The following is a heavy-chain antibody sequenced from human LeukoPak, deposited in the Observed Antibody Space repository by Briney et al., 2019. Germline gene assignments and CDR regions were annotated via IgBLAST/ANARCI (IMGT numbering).Heavy chain of an antibody. CDR3: ARDVYCGGTDCYITPIAAAGVFDY. CDR2: INTNTGTP. Sequence: GASVTVSCKASGYTFTSYAMNWVRQAPGQGLEWMGWINTNTGTPTYAQGFTGRFVFSLDTSVSTAYLQISSLKAEDTAVYYCARDVYCGGTDCYITPIAAAGVFDYWGQGTLVTVSS. J-gene: IGHJ4*02. V-gene: IGHV7-4-1*02. CDR1: GYTFTSYA. D-gene: IGHD6-13*01.